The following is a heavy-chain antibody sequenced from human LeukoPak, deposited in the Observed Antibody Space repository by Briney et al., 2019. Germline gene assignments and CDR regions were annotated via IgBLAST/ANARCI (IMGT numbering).Heavy chain of an antibody. D-gene: IGHD1-26*01. CDR1: GYSFTGYY. J-gene: IGHJ4*02. CDR2: INPNSGGT. V-gene: IGHV1-2*02. Sequence: ASMKVSCKASGYSFTGYYIHWVRQAPGQGLEWMGWINPNSGGTNYAQKFQGRVTMTRDTSISTAYMELSRLRSDDTAVYYCAMSGSYYAYYFDYWGQGTLVTVSS. CDR3: AMSGSYYAYYFDY.